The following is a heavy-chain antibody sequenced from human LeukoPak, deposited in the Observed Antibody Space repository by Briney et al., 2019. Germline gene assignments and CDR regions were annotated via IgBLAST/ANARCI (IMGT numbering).Heavy chain of an antibody. V-gene: IGHV4-59*11. Sequence: SETLSLTCTVSGGSTRNHYWSWIRQPPGKGLEWIGYMHSSGSTNYNPSLKSRVTMSVDTSKNHISLRLTSVTAADTAVYYCARDLFYFDYWGQGTLVTVSS. CDR1: GGSTRNHY. CDR3: ARDLFYFDY. D-gene: IGHD2-21*01. J-gene: IGHJ4*02. CDR2: MHSSGST.